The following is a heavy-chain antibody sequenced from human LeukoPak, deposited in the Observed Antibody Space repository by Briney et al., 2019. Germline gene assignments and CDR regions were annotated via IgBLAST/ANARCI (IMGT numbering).Heavy chain of an antibody. V-gene: IGHV3-7*03. D-gene: IGHD3-10*01. Sequence: GGSLRLSCAASGFTFSSYWMSWVRQAPGKGLEWVANIKQDGSEKYYVDSVKGRFTISRDNAKNSLYLQMNSLRAEDTALYYCARARVHYYDSGFPYWGQGTLVTVSS. CDR2: IKQDGSEK. CDR3: ARARVHYYDSGFPY. CDR1: GFTFSSYW. J-gene: IGHJ4*02.